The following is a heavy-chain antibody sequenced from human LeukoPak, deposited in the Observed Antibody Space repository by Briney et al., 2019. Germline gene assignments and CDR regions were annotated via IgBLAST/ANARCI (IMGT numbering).Heavy chain of an antibody. D-gene: IGHD1-26*01. CDR3: AKDGNSGSYYEVYYFDY. CDR2: IKQDGSEK. V-gene: IGHV3-7*01. CDR1: GFTFSSYW. J-gene: IGHJ4*02. Sequence: GGSLRLSCAASGFTFSSYWMSWVRQAPGKGLEWVANIKQDGSEKYYVDSVKGRFTISRDNAKNSLYLQMNSLRAEDTAVYYCAKDGNSGSYYEVYYFDYWGQGVLVTVSS.